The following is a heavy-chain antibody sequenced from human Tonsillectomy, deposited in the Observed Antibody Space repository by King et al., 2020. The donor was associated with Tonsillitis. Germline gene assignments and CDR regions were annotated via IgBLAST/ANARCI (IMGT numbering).Heavy chain of an antibody. Sequence: VQLVESGGGVVQPGRSLRLSCAASGFGFSSYAIHWVRQAPGKGLEWVALISYDGSKKYYADSVKGRFSISRDNSKNTLYLQMNSLRAEDTAVYYCPRAVYGSGDIGAFDIWGQGTMVTVSS. V-gene: IGHV3-30-3*01. J-gene: IGHJ3*02. CDR2: ISYDGSKK. CDR3: PRAVYGSGDIGAFDI. CDR1: GFGFSSYA. D-gene: IGHD3-10*01.